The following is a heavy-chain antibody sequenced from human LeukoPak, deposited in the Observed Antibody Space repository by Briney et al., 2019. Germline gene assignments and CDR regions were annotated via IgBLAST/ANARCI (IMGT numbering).Heavy chain of an antibody. CDR2: IYYSGST. J-gene: IGHJ3*02. D-gene: IGHD3-3*01. CDR1: GGSISSSSYY. Sequence: SETLSLTCTVSGGSISSSSYYWGWLRQPPGKGLEWIGSIYYSGSTYYNPSLKSRVTISVDTSKNQFSLKLSSVTAADTAVYYCARGLTNAAWGLVSYDFWSGYPDAFDIWGQGTMVTVSS. V-gene: IGHV4-39*07. CDR3: ARGLTNAAWGLVSYDFWSGYPDAFDI.